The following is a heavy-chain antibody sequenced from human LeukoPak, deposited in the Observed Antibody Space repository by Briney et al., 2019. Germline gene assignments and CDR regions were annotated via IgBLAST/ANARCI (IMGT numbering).Heavy chain of an antibody. CDR3: ARDITVVSLASIGFDY. V-gene: IGHV1-18*01. D-gene: IGHD3-16*01. CDR2: ISSYNGKT. CDR1: GYTFTSYG. Sequence: ASVKVSCKASGYTFTSYGLSWVRQAPGQGLEWMGWISSYNGKTNYAQKFQGRLTMTTDTSTSTAYMELRRLTSDDTAVYYCARDITVVSLASIGFDYWSQGTVVTVSS. J-gene: IGHJ4*02.